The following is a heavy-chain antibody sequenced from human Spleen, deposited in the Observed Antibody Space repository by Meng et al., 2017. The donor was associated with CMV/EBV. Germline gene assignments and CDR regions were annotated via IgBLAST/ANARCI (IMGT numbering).Heavy chain of an antibody. CDR3: ASGHIHDL. J-gene: IGHJ4*02. CDR2: IYYGGST. Sequence: SETLSLTCTVSGGAITSTSYYWAWIRQPPGKGLEWIGGIYYGGSTYYKPSLRGRITISVDKSMNQFSLKLRSVTAADTAVYFCASGHIHDLWGPGTLVTVSS. V-gene: IGHV4-39*01. CDR1: GGAITSTSYY.